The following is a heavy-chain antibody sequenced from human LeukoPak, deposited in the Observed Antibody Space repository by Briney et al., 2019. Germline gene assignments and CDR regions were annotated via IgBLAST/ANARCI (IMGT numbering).Heavy chain of an antibody. CDR3: ARDYSGVFDY. J-gene: IGHJ4*02. V-gene: IGHV3-21*01. CDR1: GFTFSSYS. D-gene: IGHD1-26*01. CDR2: ISSSSSYI. Sequence: TVGSLRLSCAASGFTFSSYSRNWVRQAPGKGLEWVSSISSSSSYIYYADSVKGRFTISRDNAKNSLYLQVNSPRAEDTAVYYCARDYSGVFDYWGQGTLVTVSS.